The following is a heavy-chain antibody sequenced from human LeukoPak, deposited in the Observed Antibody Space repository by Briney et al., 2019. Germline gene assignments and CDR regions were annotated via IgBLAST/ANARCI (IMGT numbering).Heavy chain of an antibody. D-gene: IGHD2-8*01. V-gene: IGHV4-59*01. CDR3: ARDRGGTVMVYTRGKDYYYMDV. Sequence: SETLSLTCTVSGDSISSYYWSWIRQPPGKGLEWIGYIYYSGSTNYNPSLKSRVTISVDTSKNQFSLKLSSVTAADTAVYYWARDRGGTVMVYTRGKDYYYMDVWGKGTTVTVSS. CDR2: IYYSGST. CDR1: GDSISSYY. J-gene: IGHJ6*03.